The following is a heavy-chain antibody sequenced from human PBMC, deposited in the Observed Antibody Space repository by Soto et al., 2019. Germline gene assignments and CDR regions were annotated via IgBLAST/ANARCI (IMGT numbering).Heavy chain of an antibody. CDR2: VYYTGTI. J-gene: IGHJ5*01. CDR3: ARDFAGRGPFDP. D-gene: IGHD1-26*01. CDR1: NVSMSRSY. Sequence: SETLSLTCIVSNVSMSRSYWNWLRQAPGKGLEWIGFVYYTGTIKYNPSLKSRVTISVDTSRNEFSLRLTSVTTADTAFYFCARDFAGRGPFDPWGPGTLVTVSS. V-gene: IGHV4-59*01.